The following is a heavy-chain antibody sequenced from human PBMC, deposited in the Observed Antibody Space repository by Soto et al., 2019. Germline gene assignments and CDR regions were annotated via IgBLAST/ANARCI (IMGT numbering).Heavy chain of an antibody. CDR3: ARAPSHYCDSSGYYP. CDR2: ISYDGSNK. Sequence: QVQLVESGGGVVQPGRSLRLSCAASGFTFSSYAMHWVRQAPGKGLEWVAVISYDGSNKYYADSVKGRFTISRDNSKNTLYLQMNSLRAEDTAVYYCARAPSHYCDSSGYYPWGRGTLVTVSS. J-gene: IGHJ5*02. D-gene: IGHD3-22*01. CDR1: GFTFSSYA. V-gene: IGHV3-30-3*01.